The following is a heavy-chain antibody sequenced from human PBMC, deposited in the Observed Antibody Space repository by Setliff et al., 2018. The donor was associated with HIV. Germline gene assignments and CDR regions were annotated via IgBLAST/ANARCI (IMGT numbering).Heavy chain of an antibody. CDR1: EFTFSSYG. D-gene: IGHD4-17*01. J-gene: IGHJ3*02. CDR2: VGCWGTCT. Sequence: PGGSLRLSCVASEFTFSSYGMHWVRQAPGKGLEWVSTVGCWGTCTYFADSVKGRFTISRDNSKNTLYMQMNSLRAEDTAVYYCAKVLPSHTDGAFDIWGQGTMVTVSS. CDR3: AKVLPSHTDGAFDI. V-gene: IGHV3-NL1*01.